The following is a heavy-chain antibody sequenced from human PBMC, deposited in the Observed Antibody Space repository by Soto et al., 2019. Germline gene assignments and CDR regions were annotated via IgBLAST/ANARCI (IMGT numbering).Heavy chain of an antibody. J-gene: IGHJ6*02. V-gene: IGHV5-51*01. D-gene: IGHD1-26*01. CDR1: GYSFTSYL. Sequence: LKISCEGSGYSFTSYLIGWVRQLPGKGLGWMRVIYPGDSDSRYSPSFQGPVTISADNSISTADLQWSSLKASDTAMYYCARLANPPYYCYGMDVWGQGTTVTVSS. CDR2: IYPGDSDS. CDR3: ARLANPPYYCYGMDV.